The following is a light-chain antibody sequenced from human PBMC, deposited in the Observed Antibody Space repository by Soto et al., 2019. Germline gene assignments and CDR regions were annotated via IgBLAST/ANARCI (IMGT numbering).Light chain of an antibody. V-gene: IGKV1-39*01. CDR2: AAS. CDR1: QSISSY. CDR3: QQLESYPST. Sequence: IQMTQYPSSLSASVGDRVTITCRASQSISSYLNWYQQKPGKAPKLLIYAASSLQSGVPSRFSGSGSGTEFTLTISSLQPEDFATYYCQQLESYPSTFGGGTKVDIK. J-gene: IGKJ4*01.